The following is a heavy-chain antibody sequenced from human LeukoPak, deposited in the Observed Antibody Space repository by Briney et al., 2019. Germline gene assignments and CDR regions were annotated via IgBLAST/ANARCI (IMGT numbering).Heavy chain of an antibody. D-gene: IGHD5-24*01. CDR2: ISSSSSYI. CDR3: AKALDGYNFWVDY. V-gene: IGHV3-21*01. CDR1: GFTFSSYS. Sequence: GGSLRLSCAASGFTFSSYSMNWVRQAPGKGLEWVSSISSSSSYIYYADSVKGRFTISRDNAKSSLYLQMNSLRAEDTAVYYCAKALDGYNFWVDYWGQGTLVTVSS. J-gene: IGHJ4*02.